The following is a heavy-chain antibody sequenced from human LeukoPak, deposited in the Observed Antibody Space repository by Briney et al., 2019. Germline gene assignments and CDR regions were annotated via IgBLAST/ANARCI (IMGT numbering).Heavy chain of an antibody. Sequence: ASVEVSCKASGYTFTSFAIHWVRQAPGQRLEWMGWISAGNGNTKYSQKFQGRVTSTRDTSASTAYMELSSLRSEDTAVYYCARISGSYGAFDIWGQGTMVTVSS. CDR1: GYTFTSFA. V-gene: IGHV1-3*01. CDR2: ISAGNGNT. J-gene: IGHJ3*02. D-gene: IGHD1-26*01. CDR3: ARISGSYGAFDI.